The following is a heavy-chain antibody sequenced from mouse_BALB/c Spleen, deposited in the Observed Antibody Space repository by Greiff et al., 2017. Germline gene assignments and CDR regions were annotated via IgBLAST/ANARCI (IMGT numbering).Heavy chain of an antibody. CDR2: ISSGSSTI. CDR3: AISRYVNYLYYFDY. D-gene: IGHD2-10*02. V-gene: IGHV5-17*02. J-gene: IGHJ2*01. Sequence: VKVVESGGGLVQPGGSRKLSCAASGFTFSSFGMHWVRQAPEKGLEWVAYISSGSSTIYYADTVKGRFTISRDNPKNTLFLQMTSLRSEDTAMYYCAISRYVNYLYYFDYWGQGTTLTVSS. CDR1: GFTFSSFG.